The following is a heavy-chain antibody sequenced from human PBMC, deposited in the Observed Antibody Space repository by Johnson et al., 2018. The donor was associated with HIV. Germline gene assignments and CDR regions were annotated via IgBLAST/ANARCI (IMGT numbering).Heavy chain of an antibody. J-gene: IGHJ3*02. V-gene: IGHV3-30*14. Sequence: VQLVESGGDLVQPGKSLRLSCAASGFTFSSYAMHWVRQAPGKGLEWVAVISYDGSNKYYADSVKGRFTISRENAKNSLYLQMNSLRAGDTAVYYCARVGTTVDAFDIWGQGTVVTVSS. CDR2: ISYDGSNK. CDR3: ARVGTTVDAFDI. CDR1: GFTFSSYA. D-gene: IGHD4-17*01.